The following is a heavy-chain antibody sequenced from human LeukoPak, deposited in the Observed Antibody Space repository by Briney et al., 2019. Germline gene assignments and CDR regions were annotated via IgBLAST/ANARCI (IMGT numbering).Heavy chain of an antibody. CDR2: IYYSGST. D-gene: IGHD3-22*01. CDR3: GGRYYDSSGYEYYFDY. V-gene: IGHV4-39*07. Sequence: SETLSLTCTVSGGSISSSSYYWGWIRQPPGKGLEWIGSIYYSGSTYYNPSLKSRVTTSVDTSKNQFSLKLSSVTAADTAVYYCGGRYYDSSGYEYYFDYWGQGTLVTVSS. CDR1: GGSISSSSYY. J-gene: IGHJ4*02.